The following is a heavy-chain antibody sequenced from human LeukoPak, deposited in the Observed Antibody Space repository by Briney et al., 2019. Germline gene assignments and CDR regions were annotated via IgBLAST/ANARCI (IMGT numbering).Heavy chain of an antibody. D-gene: IGHD3-10*01. V-gene: IGHV1-18*01. CDR1: GYTFTSYG. Sequence: ASVKVSCKASGYTFTSYGISWVRRAPGQGLEWMGWISAYNGNTNYAQKLQGRVTMTTDTSTSTAYMELSSLRSEDTAVYYCARGPGSYYYGSGIQYYYYYMDVWGKGTTVTISS. J-gene: IGHJ6*03. CDR3: ARGPGSYYYGSGIQYYYYYMDV. CDR2: ISAYNGNT.